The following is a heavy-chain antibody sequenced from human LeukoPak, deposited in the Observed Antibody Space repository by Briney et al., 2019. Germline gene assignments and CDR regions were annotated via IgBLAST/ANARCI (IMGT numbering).Heavy chain of an antibody. CDR3: AIGQLVDY. CDR1: GGSISSSSYY. D-gene: IGHD6-6*01. J-gene: IGHJ4*02. V-gene: IGHV4-39*07. CDR2: INHSGST. Sequence: PSETLSLTCTVSGGSISSSSYYWGWIRQPPGKGLEWIGEINHSGSTNYNPSLKSRVTISVDTSKNQFSLKLSSVTAADTAVYYCAIGQLVDYWGQGTLVTVSS.